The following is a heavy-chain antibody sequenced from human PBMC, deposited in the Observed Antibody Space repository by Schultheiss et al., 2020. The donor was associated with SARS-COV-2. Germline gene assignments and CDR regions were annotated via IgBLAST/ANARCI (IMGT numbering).Heavy chain of an antibody. CDR2: IYHSGST. CDR3: CSGYYYTY. CDR1: GGSVSSGYY. D-gene: IGHD3-22*01. Sequence: SQTLSLTCTVSGGSVSSGYYWGWIRQPPGKGLEWIGSIYHSGSTYYNPSLKSRVTISVDTSKNQFSLKLSSVTAADTAVYYCCSGYYYTYWGQGTLVTVSS. V-gene: IGHV4-38-2*02. J-gene: IGHJ4*02.